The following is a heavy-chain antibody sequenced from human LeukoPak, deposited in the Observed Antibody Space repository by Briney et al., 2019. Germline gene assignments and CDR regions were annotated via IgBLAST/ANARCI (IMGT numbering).Heavy chain of an antibody. CDR3: ARGSSYYYY. CDR2: IKPGGSEK. V-gene: IGHV3-7*05. D-gene: IGHD3-22*01. Sequence: PGGSLRLSCAASGFTFSNYAMTWVRQAPGKGLEWVANIKPGGSEKYYVDSVKGRFTISRDNAKDSLYLQMNSLRAEDTAVYYCARGSSYYYYWGQGTLVTVSS. CDR1: GFTFSNYA. J-gene: IGHJ4*02.